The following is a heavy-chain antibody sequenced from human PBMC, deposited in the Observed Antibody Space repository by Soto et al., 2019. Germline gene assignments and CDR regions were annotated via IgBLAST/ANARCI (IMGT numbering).Heavy chain of an antibody. CDR3: ARERRVVADTRYYYGMDV. CDR1: GVSFSGYY. J-gene: IGHJ6*02. V-gene: IGHV4-34*01. D-gene: IGHD2-15*01. CDR2: INHSGST. Sequence: AETLSLTCAVYGVSFSGYYSSWIRQPPGKGLEWIGEINHSGSTNYNPYLQSRVTISVDTSKNQFSLKLSSVTAEDTAVYYCARERRVVADTRYYYGMDVWGQGITVTV.